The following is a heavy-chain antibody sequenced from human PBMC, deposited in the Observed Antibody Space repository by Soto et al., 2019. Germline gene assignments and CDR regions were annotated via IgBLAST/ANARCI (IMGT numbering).Heavy chain of an antibody. V-gene: IGHV1-2*04. J-gene: IGHJ6*02. Sequence: QVQLVQSGAEVKKPGASVKVSCKASGYTFTDYSMHWVRQAPGQGLEWMGWINPNSGDTNYAQKFLACGNRTRHPSLSTSYMQLSRLGSDDTAVYYCPRDLGCSGSWSSWDVWGQGTTVTVSS. CDR2: INPNSGDT. CDR3: PRDLGCSGSWSSWDV. D-gene: IGHD6-13*01. CDR1: GYTFTDYS.